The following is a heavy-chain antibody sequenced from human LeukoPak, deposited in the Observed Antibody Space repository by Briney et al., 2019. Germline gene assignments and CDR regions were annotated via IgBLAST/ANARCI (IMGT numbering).Heavy chain of an antibody. Sequence: SETLSLTCTVSGGSISSSSYYWGWIRQPPGKGLGWIGSIYYSGSTYYNPSLKSRVTISVDTSKNQFSLKLSSVTAADTAVYYCARRGYYDSSGYYYVDYWGQGTLVTVSS. CDR1: GGSISSSSYY. J-gene: IGHJ4*02. CDR3: ARRGYYDSSGYYYVDY. V-gene: IGHV4-39*01. D-gene: IGHD3-22*01. CDR2: IYYSGST.